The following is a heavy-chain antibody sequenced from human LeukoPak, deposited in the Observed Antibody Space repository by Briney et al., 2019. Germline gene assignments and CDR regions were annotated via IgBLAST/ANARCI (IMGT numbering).Heavy chain of an antibody. CDR1: GDSISSGGYY. CDR2: IYYSGST. V-gene: IGHV4-31*03. J-gene: IGHJ4*02. CDR3: ARGPAGYSSGWFDY. D-gene: IGHD6-19*01. Sequence: PSETLSLTCTVSGDSISSGGYYWSWIRQHPGKGLEWIGYIYYSGSTNYNPSLKSRVTISVDTSKNQFSLKLSSVTAADTAVYYCARGPAGYSSGWFDYWGQGTLVTVSS.